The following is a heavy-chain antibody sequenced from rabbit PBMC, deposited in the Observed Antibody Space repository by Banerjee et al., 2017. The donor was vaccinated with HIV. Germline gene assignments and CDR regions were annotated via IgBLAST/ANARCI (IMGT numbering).Heavy chain of an antibody. CDR1: GFSFSSYYY. CDR3: ARDAVSTYYKRLNL. V-gene: IGHV1S40*01. J-gene: IGHJ3*01. CDR2: IYTYGTST. Sequence: QSLEESGGDLVKPGASLTLTCTASGFSFSSYYYMCWVRQAPGKGLEWIGCIYTYGTSTWYASWVNGRFTISKTSSTTVTLQMTSLTAADTATYFCARDAVSTYYKRLNLWGPGTLVTVS. D-gene: IGHD8-1*01.